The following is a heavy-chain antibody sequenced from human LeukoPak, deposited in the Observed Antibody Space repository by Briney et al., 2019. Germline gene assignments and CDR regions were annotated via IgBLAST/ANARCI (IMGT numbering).Heavy chain of an antibody. CDR3: AKDIPPSSSWVH. D-gene: IGHD6-13*01. V-gene: IGHV3-30*18. J-gene: IGHJ4*02. Sequence: GGSLRLSCAASGFTFSSYGMHWVRQAPGKGLEWVAVISYDGSNKYYADSVKGRFTISRDNSKNTLYLQMNSLRAEDTAVYYCAKDIPPSSSWVHWGQGTLVTVSS. CDR1: GFTFSSYG. CDR2: ISYDGSNK.